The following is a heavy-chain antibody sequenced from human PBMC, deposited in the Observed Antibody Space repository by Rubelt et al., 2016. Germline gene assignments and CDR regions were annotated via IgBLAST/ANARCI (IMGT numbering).Heavy chain of an antibody. CDR2: TYYSGCT. J-gene: IGHJ2*01. D-gene: IGHD2-15*01. V-gene: IGHV4-59*01. CDR1: GGSISSYY. CDR3: ARLMEVATCWYFDL. Sequence: QLQLQESGPGLVKPSETLSLTCTVSGGSISSYYWSWIRQPPGKGLEWIGYTYYSGCTNSNPSLQGGVAISGDTARNQCARKRSSWTAADTAVYYCARLMEVATCWYFDLWGRGTLVTVSS.